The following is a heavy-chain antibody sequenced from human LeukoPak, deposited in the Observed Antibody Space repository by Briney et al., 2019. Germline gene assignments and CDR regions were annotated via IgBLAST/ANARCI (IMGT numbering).Heavy chain of an antibody. V-gene: IGHV4-59*01. J-gene: IGHJ4*02. CDR3: AGGREDYGDYVY. CDR2: IYYSGST. Sequence: SETLTLTCTVSGGSISSYYWSWIRQPPGKGLEWIGYIYYSGSTNYNPSLKSRVTISVDTSKNQFSLKLSSVTAADTAVYYCAGGREDYGDYVYWGQGTLVTVSS. CDR1: GGSISSYY. D-gene: IGHD4-17*01.